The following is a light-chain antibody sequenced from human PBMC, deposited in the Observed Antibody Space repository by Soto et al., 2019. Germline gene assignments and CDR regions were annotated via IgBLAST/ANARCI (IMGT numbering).Light chain of an antibody. CDR3: QKYGSSPQK. CDR2: DAS. J-gene: IGKJ1*01. CDR1: QSVSSNF. Sequence: EIVLTQSPVTLSLSPGEITTLSCSASQSVSSNFLDWYQQKPGQAPRLLIYDASNRATGIPDRFSGSGSGTDFTLTISRLEPEDFAVYYCQKYGSSPQKFGQGTKVDIK. V-gene: IGKV3-20*01.